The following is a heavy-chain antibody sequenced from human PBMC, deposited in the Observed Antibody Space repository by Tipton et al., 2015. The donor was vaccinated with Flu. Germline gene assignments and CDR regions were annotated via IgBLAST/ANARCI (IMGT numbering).Heavy chain of an antibody. J-gene: IGHJ6*02. CDR3: AGEFHDAVDV. V-gene: IGHV4-61*02. D-gene: IGHD1-1*01. CDR1: GDSIGTRYY. Sequence: TLSLTCSVSGDSIGTRYYWTWIRQSAGKGLEWIGRMYPGGSSTYNPSFSSRATISVDTSKNQFSLKLTSVIAADTAVYYCAGEFHDAVDVWGQGTTVTVSS. CDR2: MYPGGSS.